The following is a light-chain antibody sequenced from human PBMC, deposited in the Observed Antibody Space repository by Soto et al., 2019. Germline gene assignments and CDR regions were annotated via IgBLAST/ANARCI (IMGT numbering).Light chain of an antibody. CDR3: QAYNSAPQWT. V-gene: IGKV1-27*01. CDR2: AAS. CDR1: QGVSQY. Sequence: DIQMTQSPSSLSASVGDRVTITCRASQGVSQYLAWYQQKPGKVPKLLISAASTLQSGVPSRFSGSGSGTDFSLTISRLQPEDVATYYCQAYNSAPQWTFGQGTTVEI. J-gene: IGKJ1*01.